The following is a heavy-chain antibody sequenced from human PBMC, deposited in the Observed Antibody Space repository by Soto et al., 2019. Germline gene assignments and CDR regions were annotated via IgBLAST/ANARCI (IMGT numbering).Heavy chain of an antibody. CDR2: IYYSGDT. J-gene: IGHJ4*02. D-gene: IGHD2-2*02. CDR1: GGPISSGDYY. V-gene: IGHV4-30-4*01. Sequence: SLTCTVSGGPISSGDYYWSWIRQPPGKGLEWIGYIYYSGDTYYNPSLKSRVTISVDTSKNQFSLKLSSVTAADTAVYYCARVRYCSTTSCYTGYYFDYWGQGTLVTVS. CDR3: ARVRYCSTTSCYTGYYFDY.